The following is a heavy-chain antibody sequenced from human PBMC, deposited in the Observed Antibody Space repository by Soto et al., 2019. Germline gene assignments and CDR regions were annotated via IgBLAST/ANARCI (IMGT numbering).Heavy chain of an antibody. CDR1: GFTFSSYA. Sequence: PGGSLRLSCAASGFTFSSYAMSWVRQAPGKGLEWVSAISGSGGSTYYADSVKGRFTISRDNSKNTLYLQMNSLRAEDTAVYYCAKQEFPMPSVLRYFDWLPTGNLDYWGQGTLVTVSS. CDR2: ISGSGGST. D-gene: IGHD3-9*01. J-gene: IGHJ4*02. CDR3: AKQEFPMPSVLRYFDWLPTGNLDY. V-gene: IGHV3-23*01.